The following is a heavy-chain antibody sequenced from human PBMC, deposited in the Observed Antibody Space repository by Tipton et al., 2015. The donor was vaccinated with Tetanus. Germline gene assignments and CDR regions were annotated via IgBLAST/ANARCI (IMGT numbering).Heavy chain of an antibody. Sequence: TLSLTCTVSGGSISSDGAYWSWIRQHPGEGLEWIGYISNSGSTYYNPSLKSRLTISVDTSQKQISLKVNSVTAADTAVYYCARDRGVRGEYYYYLGMDVWGQGTTVTVSS. CDR1: GGSISSDGAY. V-gene: IGHV4-31*03. CDR3: ARDRGVRGEYYYYLGMDV. D-gene: IGHD3-10*01. CDR2: ISNSGST. J-gene: IGHJ6*02.